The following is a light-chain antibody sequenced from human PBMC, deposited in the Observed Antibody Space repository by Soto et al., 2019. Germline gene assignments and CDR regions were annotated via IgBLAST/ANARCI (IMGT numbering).Light chain of an antibody. CDR3: QKYNSAPLT. Sequence: EIVMTQSPATLSVSPGERATLSCRASQSISSNLAWYQQKPGQAPRLLIYGASSRATGIPDRFSGSGSGTDFTLTISSLQPEDVATYYCQKYNSAPLTFGQGTRLEIK. J-gene: IGKJ5*01. V-gene: IGKV3D-15*01. CDR1: QSISSN. CDR2: GAS.